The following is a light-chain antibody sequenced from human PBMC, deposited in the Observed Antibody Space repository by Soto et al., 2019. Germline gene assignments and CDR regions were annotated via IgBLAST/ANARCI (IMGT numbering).Light chain of an antibody. CDR3: QRYNSAPDT. V-gene: IGKV1-27*01. J-gene: IGKJ2*01. CDR2: AAS. CDR1: QGISND. Sequence: DIQMTQSPSSLSASVGDRVTITCRAIQGISNDLAWYQQKPGQVPKLLIYAASTLQSGVPSRFSGSGSGTDFTLAISRLQPEDVATYYCQRYNSAPDTFVHGTQLEI.